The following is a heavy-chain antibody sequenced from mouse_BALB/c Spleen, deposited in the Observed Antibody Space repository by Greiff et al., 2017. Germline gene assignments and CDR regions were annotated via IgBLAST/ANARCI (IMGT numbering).Heavy chain of an antibody. D-gene: IGHD3-2*01. CDR1: GFSLTSYG. CDR2: IWAGGST. Sequence: QVQLKESGPGLVAPSQSLSITCTVSGFSLTSYGVHWVRQPPGKGLEWLGVIWAGGSTNYNSALMSRLSISKDNSKSQVFLKMNSLQTADTAMYYCARDIGDSSGYVDYFDYWGQGTTLTVSS. CDR3: ARDIGDSSGYVDYFDY. V-gene: IGHV2-9*02. J-gene: IGHJ2*01.